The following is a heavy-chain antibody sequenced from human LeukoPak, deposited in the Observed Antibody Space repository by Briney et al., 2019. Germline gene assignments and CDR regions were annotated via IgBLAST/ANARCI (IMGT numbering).Heavy chain of an antibody. CDR1: GGSISSYY. CDR3: ARETLDSSGWYENWFDP. V-gene: IGHV4-59*01. Sequence: PSETLSLTCTVSGGSISSYYWSWIRQPPGNGLEWIGHIYYSGSTNYNPSLKSRVTISVDTSKNQFSLKLSSVTAADTAVYYCARETLDSSGWYENWFDPWGQGTLVTVSS. CDR2: IYYSGST. D-gene: IGHD6-19*01. J-gene: IGHJ5*02.